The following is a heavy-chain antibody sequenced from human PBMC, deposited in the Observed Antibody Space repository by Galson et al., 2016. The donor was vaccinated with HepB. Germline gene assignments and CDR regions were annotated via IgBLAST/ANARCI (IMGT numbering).Heavy chain of an antibody. D-gene: IGHD3-16*01. CDR1: GFSLSDTKMA. J-gene: IGHJ2*01. CDR2: IFSNDEK. CDR3: ARMSGAYEAWYFEL. Sequence: PALVKPTQTLTLTCTVSGFSLSDTKMAVTWIRQPPGKALEWLAQIFSNDEKSFSTSLKSRLTISKDTSKSQVVLTMTNMDPLDTATYYCARMSGAYEAWYFELWGRGTLVAVSS. V-gene: IGHV2-26*01.